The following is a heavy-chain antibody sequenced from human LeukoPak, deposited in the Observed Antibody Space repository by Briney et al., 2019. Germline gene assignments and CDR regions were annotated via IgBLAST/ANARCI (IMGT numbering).Heavy chain of an antibody. CDR1: GGSIRSYY. J-gene: IGHJ6*03. CDR3: ARGVGVVIESDYYYMDV. V-gene: IGHV4-59*12. Sequence: PSETLSLTCTVSGGSIRSYYWSWIRQPPGKGLEWIGYIYYSGSTNYNPSLKSRVTISVDTSKNQFSLKLSSVTAADTAVYYCARGVGVVIESDYYYMDVWGKGTTVTVSS. D-gene: IGHD3-3*01. CDR2: IYYSGST.